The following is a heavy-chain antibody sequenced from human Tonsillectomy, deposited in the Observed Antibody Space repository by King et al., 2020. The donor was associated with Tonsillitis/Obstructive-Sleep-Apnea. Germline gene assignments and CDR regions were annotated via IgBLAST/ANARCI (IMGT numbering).Heavy chain of an antibody. D-gene: IGHD2-15*01. J-gene: IGHJ6*03. CDR1: GFTVSSNY. CDR2: IYNGGST. CDR3: ASPLGYCSGGSCYSAHDYYMDV. Sequence: VQLVESGGGLIQPGGSLRLSCAASGFTVSSNYMSWVRQAPGKGLEWVSVIYNGGSTYYADSVKGRFTISRDNSKNTLYLQMNSLRAEDTAVYYCASPLGYCSGGSCYSAHDYYMDVWGKGTTVTVSS. V-gene: IGHV3-53*01.